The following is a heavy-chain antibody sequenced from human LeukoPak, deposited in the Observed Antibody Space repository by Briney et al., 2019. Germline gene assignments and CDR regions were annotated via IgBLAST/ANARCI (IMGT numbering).Heavy chain of an antibody. CDR2: IIPILGIA. CDR3: AREVGATTGYYYGMDV. D-gene: IGHD1-26*01. Sequence: SVKVSCKASGGTFSSYTISWVRQAPGQGLEWMGRIIPILGIANYAQKFQGRVTITADKSTSTAYMELSSLRSEDTAVYYCAREVGATTGYYYGMDVWGQGTTVTVSS. J-gene: IGHJ6*02. CDR1: GGTFSSYT. V-gene: IGHV1-69*04.